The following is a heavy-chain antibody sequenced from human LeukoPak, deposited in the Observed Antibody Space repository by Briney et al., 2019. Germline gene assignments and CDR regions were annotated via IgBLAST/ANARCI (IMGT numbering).Heavy chain of an antibody. J-gene: IGHJ4*02. Sequence: SVKVSCKASGGTFSSYAIIWVRQAPGQGLEWMGGIIPIFGTANYAQKFQGRVTITTDESTSTAYMELSSLRSEDTAVYYCARGGTHSGSWQYYFDYWGQGTLVTVSS. CDR2: IIPIFGTA. D-gene: IGHD6-13*01. CDR3: ARGGTHSGSWQYYFDY. CDR1: GGTFSSYA. V-gene: IGHV1-69*05.